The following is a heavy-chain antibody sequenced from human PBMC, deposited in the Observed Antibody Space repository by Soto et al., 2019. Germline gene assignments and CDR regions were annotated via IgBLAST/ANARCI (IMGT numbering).Heavy chain of an antibody. D-gene: IGHD3-22*01. CDR1: GGTFSSYA. Sequence: SVKVSCKASGGTFSSYAISWVRQAPGQGLEWMGGIIPIFGTANYAQKFQGRVTITADESTSTAYMELSSLRSEDTAVYYCASRRPCYDSSGYFDIWGQGTLVTVSS. V-gene: IGHV1-69*13. CDR2: IIPIFGTA. J-gene: IGHJ4*01. CDR3: ASRRPCYDSSGYFDI.